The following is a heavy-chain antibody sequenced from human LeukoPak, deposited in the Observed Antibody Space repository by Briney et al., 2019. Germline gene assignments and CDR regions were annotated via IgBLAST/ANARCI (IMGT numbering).Heavy chain of an antibody. CDR3: ARDVTHYFDY. CDR1: AGTFSSYA. CDR2: IIPIFGTA. J-gene: IGHJ4*02. V-gene: IGHV1-69*05. D-gene: IGHD1-14*01. Sequence: ASVKVSCKASAGTFSSYAISWVRQAPGQGLEWMGGIIPIFGTANYAQKFQGRVTITTDESTSTAYMELSSLRSEDTAVYYCARDVTHYFDYWGQGTLVTVSS.